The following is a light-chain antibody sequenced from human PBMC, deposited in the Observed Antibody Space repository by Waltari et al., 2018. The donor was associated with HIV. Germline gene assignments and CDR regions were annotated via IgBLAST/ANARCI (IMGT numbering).Light chain of an antibody. CDR2: STN. V-gene: IGLV8-61*01. J-gene: IGLJ2*01. CDR1: SGPSPPSYS. CDR3: VLYMGSGISV. Sequence: VVPQEPSFPVSPEGKVTLTCGLSSGPSPPSYSPSCYQQTPGQAPRTLIYSTNTRSSGVPDRFSGSILGNKAALTITGAQADDESDYYCVLYMGSGISVFGGGTKLTVL.